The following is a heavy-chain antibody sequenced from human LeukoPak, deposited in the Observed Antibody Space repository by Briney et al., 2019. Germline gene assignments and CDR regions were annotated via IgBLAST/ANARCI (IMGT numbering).Heavy chain of an antibody. CDR3: ARDGEGDLYCSSTSCYGSGRGNFDY. J-gene: IGHJ4*02. V-gene: IGHV1-2*02. D-gene: IGHD2-2*01. CDR2: INPNSGDT. CDR1: GYTFTGYY. Sequence: GASVKVSCKASGYTFTGYYMHWVRQAPGQGLEWMGWINPNSGDTNYAQKLQGRVTMTTDTSTSTAYMELRSLRSDDTAVYYCARDGEGDLYCSSTSCYGSGRGNFDYWGQGTLVTVSS.